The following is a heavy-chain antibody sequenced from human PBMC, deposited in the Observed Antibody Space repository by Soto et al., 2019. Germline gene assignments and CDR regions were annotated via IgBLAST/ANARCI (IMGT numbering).Heavy chain of an antibody. J-gene: IGHJ4*02. Sequence: EVQLLESGGGLVQPGGSLRVSCAASGFTFSSYAMTWVRQAPGKGLEWVSTISGSGVTSYYADSVKGRFTISRDKSKNTLDLQMNRLRAEDTAVYYCIRGGYWSFDYWGQGTLVTVSS. CDR2: ISGSGVTS. CDR1: GFTFSSYA. V-gene: IGHV3-23*01. CDR3: IRGGYWSFDY. D-gene: IGHD5-12*01.